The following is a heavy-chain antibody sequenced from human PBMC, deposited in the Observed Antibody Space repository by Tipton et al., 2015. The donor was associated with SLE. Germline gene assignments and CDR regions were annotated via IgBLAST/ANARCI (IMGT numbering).Heavy chain of an antibody. Sequence: TLSLTCAVYGGSFSSYYWSWIRQPPGKGLEWIGYIYYSGSTNYNPSLKSRVTISVDTSKNQFSLKLSSVTAADTAVYYCARSLAAAGTGYYYYGMDVWGQGTTVTVSS. CDR1: GGSFSSYY. D-gene: IGHD6-13*01. V-gene: IGHV4-59*01. J-gene: IGHJ6*02. CDR3: ARSLAAAGTGYYYYGMDV. CDR2: IYYSGST.